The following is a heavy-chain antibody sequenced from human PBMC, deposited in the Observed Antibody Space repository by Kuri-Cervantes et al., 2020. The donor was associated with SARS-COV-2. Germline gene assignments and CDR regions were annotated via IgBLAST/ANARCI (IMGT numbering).Heavy chain of an antibody. Sequence: GSLRLSCAVYGGSFSDYYWSWVRQPPGKGLEGIGEINHSGNTNYDPSLKRRVTISVDTSKNQFSLKLSSVTAADTAVYYCSRDSYYYESSGHHDYWGQGSLVTVSS. CDR3: SRDSYYYESSGHHDY. CDR2: INHSGNT. V-gene: IGHV4-34*01. CDR1: GGSFSDYY. D-gene: IGHD3-22*01. J-gene: IGHJ4*02.